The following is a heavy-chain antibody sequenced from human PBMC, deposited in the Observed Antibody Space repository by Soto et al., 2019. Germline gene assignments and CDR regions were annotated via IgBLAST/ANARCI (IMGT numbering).Heavy chain of an antibody. V-gene: IGHV1-69*06. CDR3: AREIMTTVTKYLDY. J-gene: IGHJ4*02. CDR2: IIPIFGTA. Sequence: ASVKVSCKASGGTFSSYAISCVRQAPGQGLEWMGGIIPIFGTANYAQKFQGRVTITADKSTSTAYMELSSLRSEDTAVYYCAREIMTTVTKYLDYWGQGTLVTV. D-gene: IGHD4-17*01. CDR1: GGTFSSYA.